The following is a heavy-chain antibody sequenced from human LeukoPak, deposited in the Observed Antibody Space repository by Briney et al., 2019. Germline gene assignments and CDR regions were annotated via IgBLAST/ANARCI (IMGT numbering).Heavy chain of an antibody. D-gene: IGHD6-13*01. Sequence: PSETLSLTCAVYGGSFSGYYLSWIRQPPGKGLEWIGEINHSGSTNYNPPLKSRVTISVDTSKNQFSLKLSSVTAAATAVYYCARPRTGYSSSWNDYWGQGTLVTVSS. J-gene: IGHJ4*02. CDR1: GGSFSGYY. V-gene: IGHV4-34*01. CDR3: ARPRTGYSSSWNDY. CDR2: INHSGST.